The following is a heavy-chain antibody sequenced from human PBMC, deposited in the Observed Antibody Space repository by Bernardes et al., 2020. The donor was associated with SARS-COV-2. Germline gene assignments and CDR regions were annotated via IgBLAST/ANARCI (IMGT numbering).Heavy chain of an antibody. CDR1: GGSISSYY. J-gene: IGHJ5*02. V-gene: IGHV4-59*01. D-gene: IGHD1-26*01. CDR2: IYYSGST. Sequence: SETLSLTCTVSGGSISSYYWSWIRQPPGKGLEWIGYIYYSGSTTYNPSLKSRVTISVDTSKNQFSLKLSSVTAADTAVYYCARHSESYLSWCDPWGQGNLVTVSS. CDR3: ARHSESYLSWCDP.